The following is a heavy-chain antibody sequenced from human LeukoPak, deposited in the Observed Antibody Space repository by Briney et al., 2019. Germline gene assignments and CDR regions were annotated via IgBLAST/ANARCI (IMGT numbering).Heavy chain of an antibody. Sequence: ETLSLTCAVYGGSFSGYYWSWIRQPPGKGLEWIGEINHSGSTNYNPSLKSRVTISVDTSKNQFSLKLSSVTAADTAVYCCARGRIWIQLWSPTYFDYWGQGTLVTVSS. CDR2: INHSGST. J-gene: IGHJ4*02. V-gene: IGHV4-34*01. D-gene: IGHD5-18*01. CDR3: ARGRIWIQLWSPTYFDY. CDR1: GGSFSGYY.